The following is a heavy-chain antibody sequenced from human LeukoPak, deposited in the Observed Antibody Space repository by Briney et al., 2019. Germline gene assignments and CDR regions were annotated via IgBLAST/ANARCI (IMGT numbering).Heavy chain of an antibody. D-gene: IGHD2/OR15-2a*01. CDR3: ARVYVDAFDI. V-gene: IGHV3-11*04. CDR1: GFAFSDYY. CDR2: ISSSGSTI. J-gene: IGHJ3*02. Sequence: GGSLRLSCAASGFAFSDYYMSWIRQAPGKGLEWVSYISSSGSTIYYADSVKGRFTISSDNAKNSLYLQMNSLRADDTAVYYCARVYVDAFDIWGQGTMVTVSS.